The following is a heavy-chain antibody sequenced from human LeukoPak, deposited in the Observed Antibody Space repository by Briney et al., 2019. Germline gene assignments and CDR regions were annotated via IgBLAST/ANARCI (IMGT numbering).Heavy chain of an antibody. Sequence: GGSLRLSCAASGFTFSNYWMTWVRQAPGKGLEWVANIRQDGSDKFYVDSVKGRFTISRDNSKNTLYLQMNSLGAEDTAVYYCAKGGNIRVLDYYYYMDVWGKGTTVTVSS. CDR3: AKGGNIRVLDYYYYMDV. D-gene: IGHD2/OR15-2a*01. CDR2: IRQDGSDK. J-gene: IGHJ6*03. CDR1: GFTFSNYW. V-gene: IGHV3-7*03.